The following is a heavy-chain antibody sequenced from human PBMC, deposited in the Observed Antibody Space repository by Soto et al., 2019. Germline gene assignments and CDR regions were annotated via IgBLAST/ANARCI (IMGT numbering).Heavy chain of an antibody. CDR1: GFTFSSYA. D-gene: IGHD3-22*01. Sequence: EVQLLESGGGLVQPGGSLRLSCAASGFTFSSYAMTWVRQAPGKGLEWVSAISGRGGSTYYADSVKGRFTISRDNSKNTLYLQMNSLRAGDTAIYFCAKDLWPSDTSSPGDYWGQGPLVTVSS. CDR3: AKDLWPSDTSSPGDY. CDR2: ISGRGGST. V-gene: IGHV3-23*01. J-gene: IGHJ4*02.